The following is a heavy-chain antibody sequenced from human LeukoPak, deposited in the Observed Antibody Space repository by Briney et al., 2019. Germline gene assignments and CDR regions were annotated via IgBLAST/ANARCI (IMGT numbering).Heavy chain of an antibody. CDR1: GYTFTGYL. Sequence: ASVKVSCKASGYTFTGYLIHWVRQAPGQGPEWMGWIIPNGGGTKYAQKFQDRVTMTRDTSINTAYMELSGLRPDDTAVYYCARVPRPRDPTSSAAHQPFDYWGQGTLVTVSS. D-gene: IGHD2-2*01. CDR3: ARVPRPRDPTSSAAHQPFDY. J-gene: IGHJ4*02. V-gene: IGHV1-2*02. CDR2: IIPNGGGT.